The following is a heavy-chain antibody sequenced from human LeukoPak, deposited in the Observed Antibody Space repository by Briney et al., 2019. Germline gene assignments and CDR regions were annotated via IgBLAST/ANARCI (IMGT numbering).Heavy chain of an antibody. CDR1: GVIFSHTT. Sequence: GGSLRLSCAASGVIFSHTTMHWVRQAPGRGLEWVAVISTDGRITCQADSVKGRFTISRDNSQNTLYLQMNSLRTEDTAVYYCARDNGAVTDFDYWGQGTLVTVSS. V-gene: IGHV3-30*04. D-gene: IGHD2-15*01. J-gene: IGHJ4*02. CDR2: ISTDGRIT. CDR3: ARDNGAVTDFDY.